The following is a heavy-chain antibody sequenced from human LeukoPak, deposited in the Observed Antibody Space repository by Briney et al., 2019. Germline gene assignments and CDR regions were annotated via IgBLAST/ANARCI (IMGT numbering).Heavy chain of an antibody. V-gene: IGHV4-34*01. CDR3: ARRGIGSTSSYNGDFDH. Sequence: SETLSLTCAVYGXSFRDYYWSWIRQSPGKGLEWIGEIDHSGRTNYNPSFKSRVTISVDTSKNQFSLSLRSVTAADTAVLYCARRGIGSTSSYNGDFDHWGQGTLVTVSS. D-gene: IGHD3-10*01. CDR2: IDHSGRT. J-gene: IGHJ4*02. CDR1: GXSFRDYY.